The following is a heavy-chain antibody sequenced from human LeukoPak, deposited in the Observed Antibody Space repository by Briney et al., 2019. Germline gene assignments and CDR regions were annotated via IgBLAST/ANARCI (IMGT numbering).Heavy chain of an antibody. CDR1: GFSFSVYG. CDR3: AKDRGSTGVLVSFGY. D-gene: IGHD2-8*02. V-gene: IGHV3-33*06. Sequence: PGGSLRLSCAASGFSFSVYGMHWVRQAPGKGLEWVAVIWYDGTKKYYADSVKGRFTISRDNSENTLYLQMNSLRAGDTAVYYCAKDRGSTGVLVSFGYWGQGALVTVSS. J-gene: IGHJ4*02. CDR2: IWYDGTKK.